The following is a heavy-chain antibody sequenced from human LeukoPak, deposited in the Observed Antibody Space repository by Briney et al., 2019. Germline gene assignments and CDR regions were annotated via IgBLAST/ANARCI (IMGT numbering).Heavy chain of an antibody. CDR3: VRGASSIAALNPFWYFDL. J-gene: IGHJ2*01. V-gene: IGHV1-18*01. Sequence: ASVKVSCKASGYTFTSYGISWVRQAPGQGLEWMGWISAYNGNTNYAQKLQGRVTMTTDTSTSTAYMELRSLRSGDTAVFYCVRGASSIAALNPFWYFDLWGRGTLVTVSS. D-gene: IGHD6-6*01. CDR1: GYTFTSYG. CDR2: ISAYNGNT.